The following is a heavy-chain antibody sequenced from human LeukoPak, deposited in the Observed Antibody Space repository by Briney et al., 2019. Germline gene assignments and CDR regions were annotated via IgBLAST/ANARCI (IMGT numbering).Heavy chain of an antibody. CDR3: ARTTEGYCRGRSCYSYYYYMDV. Sequence: PSETLSLTRAVSGGSISSSNWWSWVRQPPGKGLEWIGEIYHSGSTNYNPSLKSRVTISVDKSKNQFSLKLSSVTAADTAVYYCARTTEGYCRGRSCYSYYYYMDVWGKGTTVTVSS. V-gene: IGHV4-4*02. D-gene: IGHD2-15*01. J-gene: IGHJ6*03. CDR2: IYHSGST. CDR1: GGSISSSNW.